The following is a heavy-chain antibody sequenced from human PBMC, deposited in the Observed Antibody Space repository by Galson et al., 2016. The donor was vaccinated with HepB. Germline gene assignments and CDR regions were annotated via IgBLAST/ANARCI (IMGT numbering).Heavy chain of an antibody. J-gene: IGHJ4*02. V-gene: IGHV3-30-3*01. CDR1: GFTFSTSA. CDR3: AREWQWLDGIDY. CDR2: ISSDGSNQ. D-gene: IGHD6-19*01. Sequence: SLRLSCAASGFTFSTSAVHWVRQAPGKGLEWVAVISSDGSNQFYADSVTGRFTISRDNSKNTVYLQMNSLRAEDTAVYYCAREWQWLDGIDYWGQGTLVAVSS.